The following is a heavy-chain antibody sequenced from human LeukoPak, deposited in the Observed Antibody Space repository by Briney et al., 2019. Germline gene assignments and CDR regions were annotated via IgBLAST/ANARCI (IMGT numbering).Heavy chain of an antibody. D-gene: IGHD1-1*01. V-gene: IGHV4-38-2*01. J-gene: IGHJ5*02. CDR1: GYSISSGYY. CDR2: IFQRGYS. Sequence: SETLSLTCAVSGYSISSGYYWGWIRQPPGKGLQWIGSIFQRGYSYYNPSLKSRVTTSVDTSRNQFSLKLSSVTAADTAVYYCAGDKETTGNGRPNWFDPWGQGTLVTGSS. CDR3: AGDKETTGNGRPNWFDP.